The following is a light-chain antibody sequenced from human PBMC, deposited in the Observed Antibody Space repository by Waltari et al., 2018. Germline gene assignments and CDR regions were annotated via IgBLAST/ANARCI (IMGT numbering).Light chain of an antibody. CDR1: QSISSW. J-gene: IGKJ1*01. CDR3: QQYTSSSRT. CDR2: KAS. V-gene: IGKV1-5*03. Sequence: DIQMTQSPSTLSASVGDRVTITCRASQSISSWLAWYQQKPGKAPKLLIYKASSLESVVPLRFSGSGSGTEVTLTISSLQPDDFATYYCQQYTSSSRTFGQGTKVEIK.